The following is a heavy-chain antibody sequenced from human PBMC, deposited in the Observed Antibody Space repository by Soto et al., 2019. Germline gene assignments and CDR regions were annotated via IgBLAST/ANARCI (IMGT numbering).Heavy chain of an antibody. CDR3: WRELYSSGSDELFDP. CDR1: GGSISSYA. V-gene: IGHV4-59*01. J-gene: IGHJ5*02. Sequence: SETLSLTCTASGGSISSYAWSWIRQAPGKGLEWIGHIYYSGSTNYNPALESRVTISVDTSKKQFSLKLSSVTAADKAVYYCWRELYSSGSDELFDPWGQGTRVTVSS. CDR2: IYYSGST. D-gene: IGHD3-10*01.